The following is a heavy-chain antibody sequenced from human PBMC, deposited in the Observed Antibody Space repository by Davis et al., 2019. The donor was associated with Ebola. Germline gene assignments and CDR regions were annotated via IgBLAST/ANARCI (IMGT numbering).Heavy chain of an antibody. CDR1: GFTFSSFT. J-gene: IGHJ4*02. CDR3: TTRLVNHFDY. CDR2: ICDGGTNT. Sequence: PGGSLRLSCAASGFTFSSFTMNWVRQAPGKGLEWVSTICDGGTNTHYADSVKGRFTISRDDSKNTVYLQMNTLRAEDTDVYYCTTRLVNHFDYWGQGTLVTVSS. D-gene: IGHD6-19*01. V-gene: IGHV3-23*01.